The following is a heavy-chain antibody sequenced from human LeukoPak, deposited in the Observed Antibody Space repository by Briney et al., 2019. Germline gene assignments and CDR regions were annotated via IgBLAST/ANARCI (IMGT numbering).Heavy chain of an antibody. CDR1: GFTFSDHW. J-gene: IGHJ4*02. V-gene: IGHV3-74*01. Sequence: GGSLRLSCAASGFTFSDHWMHWVRQAPGKGLVWVSRISSDGTETTYAESVKGRFTIPRDNAKNSLYLQMNSLTAEDTAVYYCARDRSVAGTVDYWGQGTLVTVSS. CDR3: ARDRSVAGTVDY. CDR2: ISSDGTET. D-gene: IGHD6-19*01.